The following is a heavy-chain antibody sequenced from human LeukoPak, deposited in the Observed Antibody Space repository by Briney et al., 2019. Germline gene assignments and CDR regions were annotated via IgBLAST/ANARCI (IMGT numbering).Heavy chain of an antibody. Sequence: GGSLRLSCAASGFTFSRYAMSWVRQAPGKGLEWVSRINFDGSSTSYADSVKGRFTISRDNAKNTLYLQMNSLRAEDTAVYYCARVRYCDYWGQGTLVTVSS. CDR1: GFTFSRYA. CDR3: ARVRYCDY. J-gene: IGHJ4*02. D-gene: IGHD1-14*01. V-gene: IGHV3-74*01. CDR2: INFDGSST.